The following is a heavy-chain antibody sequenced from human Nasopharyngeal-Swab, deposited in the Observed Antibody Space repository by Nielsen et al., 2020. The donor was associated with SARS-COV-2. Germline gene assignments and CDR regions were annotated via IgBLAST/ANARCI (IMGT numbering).Heavy chain of an antibody. CDR2: INSDGSST. J-gene: IGHJ4*02. D-gene: IGHD1-26*01. V-gene: IGHV3-74*01. CDR1: GFTFSRHW. Sequence: GESLKISCAASGFTFSRHWMHWVRQAPGKGLVWVSRINSDGSSTSYADSVKGRFTISRDNAKNTLYLQMNSLRAEDTAVYYCARGGWEWEPAYYFDYWGQGTLVTVSS. CDR3: ARGGWEWEPAYYFDY.